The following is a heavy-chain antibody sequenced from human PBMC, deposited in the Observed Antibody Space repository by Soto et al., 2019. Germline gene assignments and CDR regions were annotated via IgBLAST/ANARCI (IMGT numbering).Heavy chain of an antibody. J-gene: IGHJ6*02. CDR3: ARDSSSWYYYYYGMDV. V-gene: IGHV1-18*01. Sequence: GASVKVSCKASGYMFTNFGISWVRQAPGQGLEWMGWISAYNDNTNYAQKLQGRVTMTTDTSTNTAYMELRSLRSDDTAVYYCARDSSSWYYYYYGMDVWGQGTTVTV. D-gene: IGHD6-13*01. CDR1: GYMFTNFG. CDR2: ISAYNDNT.